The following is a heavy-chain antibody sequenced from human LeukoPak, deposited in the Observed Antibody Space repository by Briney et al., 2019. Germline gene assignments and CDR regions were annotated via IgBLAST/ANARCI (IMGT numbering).Heavy chain of an antibody. V-gene: IGHV4-39*07. D-gene: IGHD1-26*01. CDR3: ARVTAGIVGATIIDY. CDR2: IYYSGST. CDR1: GGSISSSSSY. J-gene: IGHJ4*02. Sequence: SETLSLTCTVFGGSISSSSSYWGWIRQPPGKGLEWIGTIYYSGSTYYNPSLKSRVTISVDTSKNQFSLKLSSVTAANTAVYYCARVTAGIVGATIIDYWGQGTLVTVSS.